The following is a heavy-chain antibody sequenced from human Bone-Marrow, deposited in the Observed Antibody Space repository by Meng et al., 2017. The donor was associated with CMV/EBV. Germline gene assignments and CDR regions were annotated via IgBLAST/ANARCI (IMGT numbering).Heavy chain of an antibody. CDR1: GGSFSGYY. Sequence: SETLSLTCAVYGGSFSGYYWSWIRQPPGKGLEWIGEINHSGSTNYNPSLKSRVTISVDTSKNQFSLKLSSVTAADTAVYYCARGRGVRLPLGYYYYGMDVWGQGTTVTVSS. J-gene: IGHJ6*02. CDR3: ARGRGVRLPLGYYYYGMDV. V-gene: IGHV4-34*01. D-gene: IGHD3-10*01. CDR2: INHSGST.